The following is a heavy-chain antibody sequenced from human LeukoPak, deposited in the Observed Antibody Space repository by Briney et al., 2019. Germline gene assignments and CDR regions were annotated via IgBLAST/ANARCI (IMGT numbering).Heavy chain of an antibody. D-gene: IGHD3-10*02. CDR2: INPNSGGT. J-gene: IGHJ4*02. CDR1: GYTFTGYY. Sequence: ASVKVSCKASGYTFTGYYMHWVRQAPGQGLEWMGWINPNSGGTNYAQKFQGRVTMTRDTSISTAYMELSRLRSDDTAVYYCARDQRSGSPTCSDYWGQGTLVTVSS. V-gene: IGHV1-2*02. CDR3: ARDQRSGSPTCSDY.